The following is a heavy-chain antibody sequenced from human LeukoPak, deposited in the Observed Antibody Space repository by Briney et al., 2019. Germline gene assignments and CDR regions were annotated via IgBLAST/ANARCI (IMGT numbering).Heavy chain of an antibody. CDR1: GFTFSSYS. V-gene: IGHV3-21*01. D-gene: IGHD6-13*01. Sequence: GGSLRLSCAASGFTFSSYSMNWVRQAPGKGLEWVSSFSSSSSYIYYADSVKGRFTISRDNAKNSLYLQMNSLRPEDTAVYYCVREESSSWYGGDWFDPWGQGTLVTVSS. CDR3: VREESSSWYGGDWFDP. J-gene: IGHJ5*02. CDR2: FSSSSSYI.